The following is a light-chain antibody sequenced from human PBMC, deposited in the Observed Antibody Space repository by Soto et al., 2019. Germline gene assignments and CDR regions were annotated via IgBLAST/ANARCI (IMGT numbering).Light chain of an antibody. J-gene: IGKJ5*01. Sequence: DIPMTQSPSSVAASVGDRVTITCRASRGVSTWLGWYQQKPGRAPKLLIYGASNLENGVPSRFSGSGSVTDFTLTISSLQPEDFATYYCQPTKSLPPPLGQGTRLECK. CDR2: GAS. CDR3: QPTKSLPPP. CDR1: RGVSTW. V-gene: IGKV1-12*01.